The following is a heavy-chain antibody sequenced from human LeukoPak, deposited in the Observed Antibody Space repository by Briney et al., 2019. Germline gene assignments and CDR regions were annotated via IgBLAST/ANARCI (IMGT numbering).Heavy chain of an antibody. CDR2: IYSGGST. Sequence: PGGSLRLSCAASGFTVSSNYMSWVRQAPGKGLEWVSVIYSGGSTYYADSVKGRFTTSRDNSKNTLYLQMNSLRAEDTAVYYCATETIGRHYDYWGQGTLLTVSS. D-gene: IGHD1-14*01. CDR1: GFTVSSNY. CDR3: ATETIGRHYDY. J-gene: IGHJ4*02. V-gene: IGHV3-53*01.